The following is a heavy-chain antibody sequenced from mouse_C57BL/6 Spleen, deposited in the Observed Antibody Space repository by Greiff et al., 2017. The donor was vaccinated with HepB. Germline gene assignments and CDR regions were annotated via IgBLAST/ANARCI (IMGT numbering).Heavy chain of an antibody. CDR3: ARHAPDYYGSSPFDY. CDR1: GFSLTSYG. Sequence: VQLQQSGPGLVAPSQSLSITCTVSGFSLTSYGVHWVRQPPGKGLEWLVVIWSDGSTTYNSALKSRLSISKDNSKSQVFLKMNSLQTDDTAMYYCARHAPDYYGSSPFDYWGQGTTLTVSS. D-gene: IGHD1-1*01. V-gene: IGHV2-6-1*01. J-gene: IGHJ2*01. CDR2: IWSDGST.